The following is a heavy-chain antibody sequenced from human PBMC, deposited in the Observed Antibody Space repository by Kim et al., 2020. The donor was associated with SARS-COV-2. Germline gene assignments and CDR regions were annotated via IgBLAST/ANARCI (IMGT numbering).Heavy chain of an antibody. D-gene: IGHD6-13*01. Sequence: ASVKVSCKASGYTFRSYAMHWVRQAPGQRREWMGWINGGNGDTKYSEKFQGRLTITRETSATTAYMELSSLRSEDTAVYYCARGIAVAATIDHWGQGTLVTVSS. CDR2: INGGNGDT. CDR1: GYTFRSYA. J-gene: IGHJ4*02. CDR3: ARGIAVAATIDH. V-gene: IGHV1-3*01.